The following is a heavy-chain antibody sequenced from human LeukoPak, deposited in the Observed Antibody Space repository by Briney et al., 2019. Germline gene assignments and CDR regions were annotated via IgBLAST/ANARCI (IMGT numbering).Heavy chain of an antibody. CDR1: GFTFSSYA. CDR3: AKVVSGYDDRAILDAFDI. D-gene: IGHD5-12*01. V-gene: IGHV3-23*01. Sequence: PGGSLRLSCAASGFTFSSYAMSWVRQAPGKGLEWVSAISGSGGSTYYADSVKGRFTISRDNSKNTLYLQMNSLRAEDTAVYYCAKVVSGYDDRAILDAFDIWGQGTMVTVSS. CDR2: ISGSGGST. J-gene: IGHJ3*02.